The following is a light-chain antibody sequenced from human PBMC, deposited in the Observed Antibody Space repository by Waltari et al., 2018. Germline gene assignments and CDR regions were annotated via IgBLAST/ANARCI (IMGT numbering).Light chain of an antibody. J-gene: IGLJ2*01. V-gene: IGLV2-14*01. CDR1: SSDF. CDR3: SSYTGTSTHMV. Sequence: QSALTQPASVSGSPGQSITISCTGTSSDFVSWYQQNPGKAPKLLIYEVSSRPSGISVRFSCSKSGNTASLTISGLQAEDEAAYHCSSYTGTSTHMVFGGGTQVTVL. CDR2: EVS.